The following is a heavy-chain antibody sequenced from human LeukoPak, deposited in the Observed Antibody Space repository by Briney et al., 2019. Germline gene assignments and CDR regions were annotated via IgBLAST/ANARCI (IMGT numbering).Heavy chain of an antibody. CDR3: TRDLGVDTTMIFFDY. D-gene: IGHD5-18*01. V-gene: IGHV1-18*01. CDR2: ISAYNGNT. J-gene: IGHJ4*02. Sequence: ASVKVSCRASGYTFTSFGISWVRQAPGQGLEWMGWISAYNGNTNYAQKLQGRVTMTTDTSTSTAYMEIRSLRSDDTAVYYCTRDLGVDTTMIFFDYWGQGSLVTVSS. CDR1: GYTFTSFG.